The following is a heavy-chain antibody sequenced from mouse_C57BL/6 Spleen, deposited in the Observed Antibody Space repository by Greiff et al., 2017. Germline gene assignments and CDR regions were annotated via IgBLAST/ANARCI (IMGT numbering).Heavy chain of an antibody. CDR2: IYPGSGNT. CDR3: AREGYGFAY. V-gene: IGHV1-76*01. D-gene: IGHD3-1*01. J-gene: IGHJ3*01. Sequence: VKLVESGAELVRPGASVKLSCKASGYTFTDYYINWVKQRPGQGLEWIARIYPGSGNTYYNEKFKGKATLTAEKSSSTAYMQLSSLTSEDSAVYFCAREGYGFAYWGQGTLVTVSA. CDR1: GYTFTDYY.